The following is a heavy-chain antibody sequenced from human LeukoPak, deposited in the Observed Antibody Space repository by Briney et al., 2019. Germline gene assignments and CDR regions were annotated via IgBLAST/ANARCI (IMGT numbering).Heavy chain of an antibody. Sequence: SETLSLTCTVSGGTISSYYWNWIRQPPGKGLEWIGYIHYSGSTKYNPSLRSRVTISVDTSKTQFSLKLSSVTAAATAVYYCARWYSSGWAFDYWGQGTLVTVSS. J-gene: IGHJ4*02. CDR3: ARWYSSGWAFDY. D-gene: IGHD6-19*01. CDR2: IHYSGST. CDR1: GGTISSYY. V-gene: IGHV4-59*08.